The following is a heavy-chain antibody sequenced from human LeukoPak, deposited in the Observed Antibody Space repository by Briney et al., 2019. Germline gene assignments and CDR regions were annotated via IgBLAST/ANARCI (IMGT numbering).Heavy chain of an antibody. CDR3: ARGYYDSSGYYSDY. CDR1: GYTFTSYG. CDR2: ISAYNGNT. V-gene: IGHV1-18*01. D-gene: IGHD3-22*01. Sequence: ASVKVSCKASGYTFTSYGISWVRQAPGQGLEWMGWISAYNGNTNYAQKLQGRVTMTRDTSTSTVYMELSSLRSEDTAVYYCARGYYDSSGYYSDYWGQGTLVTVSS. J-gene: IGHJ4*02.